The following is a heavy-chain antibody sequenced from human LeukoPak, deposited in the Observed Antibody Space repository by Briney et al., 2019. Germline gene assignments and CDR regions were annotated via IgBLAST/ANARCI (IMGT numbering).Heavy chain of an antibody. CDR2: IYYSGST. D-gene: IGHD6-13*01. CDR3: AREGIAAAGPLFDY. J-gene: IGHJ4*02. CDR1: GGSISNYY. V-gene: IGHV4-59*12. Sequence: SETLSLTCTVSGGSISNYYWSWVRQPPGKGLEWIGYIYYSGSTYYNPSLKSRVTISVDTSKNQFSLKLSSVTAADTAVYYRAREGIAAAGPLFDYWGQGTLVTVSS.